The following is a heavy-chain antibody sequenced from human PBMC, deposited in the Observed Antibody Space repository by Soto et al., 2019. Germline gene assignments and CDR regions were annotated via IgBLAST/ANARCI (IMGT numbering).Heavy chain of an antibody. CDR3: ARSARMATGRAWFEP. CDR2: INACNGNT. V-gene: IGHV1-3*01. J-gene: IGHJ5*02. CDR1: GYTFTSYS. D-gene: IGHD1-1*01. Sequence: ASVKVSCKASGYTFTSYSMHWLRQDPGQRLEWMGWINACNGNTKYSHKFQGKVTITRDTATSTASRELSHVRSEDTPVYTCARSARMATGRAWFEPWGQGTLVTVCS.